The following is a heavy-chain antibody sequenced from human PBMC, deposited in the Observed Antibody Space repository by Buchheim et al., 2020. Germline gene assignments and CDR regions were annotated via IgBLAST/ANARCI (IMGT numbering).Heavy chain of an antibody. CDR1: GFTFSNAW. CDR3: TTDTWFGESGFDY. J-gene: IGHJ4*02. V-gene: IGHV3-15*01. CDR2: IKSNTDGGTT. Sequence: EVQLVESGGGLVKPGGSLRLSCAASGFTFSNAWMNWVRQAPGKGLEWVGRIKSNTDGGTTDYGAPVKGRFTISRDDSKNTLYLQMNSLKTEDTAVYYCTTDTWFGESGFDYWGQGTL. D-gene: IGHD3-10*01.